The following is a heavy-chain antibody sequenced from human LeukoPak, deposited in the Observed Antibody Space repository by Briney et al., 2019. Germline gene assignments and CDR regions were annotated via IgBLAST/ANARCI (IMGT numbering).Heavy chain of an antibody. CDR1: GGTFSSYA. Sequence: SSVKVSCKASGGTFSSYAISWVRQAPGQGLEWMGGIIPIFGTANYAQKFQGRVTITADESTSTAYMELSSLRSEDTAVYYCAHDRRLLHHYYYMDDWGKGTTVTVSS. D-gene: IGHD3-3*01. CDR3: AHDRRLLHHYYYMDD. CDR2: IIPIFGTA. V-gene: IGHV1-69*01. J-gene: IGHJ6*03.